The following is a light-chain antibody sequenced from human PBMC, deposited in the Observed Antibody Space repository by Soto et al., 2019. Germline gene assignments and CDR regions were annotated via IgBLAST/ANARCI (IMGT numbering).Light chain of an antibody. J-gene: IGKJ1*01. CDR2: GAS. Sequence: DIQMTQSPSSLSASVGDRVTITCRASQSITIYLNWYQQQPGKAPRLLIYGASTLQTGVPSRFSGSGSMTDFTLTISRLEPEDFAVYYCQQYGSSGTFGQGTKVDIK. V-gene: IGKV1-39*01. CDR3: QQYGSSGT. CDR1: QSITIY.